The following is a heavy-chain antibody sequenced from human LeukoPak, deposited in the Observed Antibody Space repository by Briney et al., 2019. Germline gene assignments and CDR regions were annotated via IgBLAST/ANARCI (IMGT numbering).Heavy chain of an antibody. V-gene: IGHV3-23*01. Sequence: PGGSLRLSCAASGFTFSSYAMSWVRQAPGKGLEWVSAISGSGGSTYYADSVKGRFTISRDNSKNTLYLQMNSLRAEDTAVYYCASGWDYDFWSGYSDYWGQGTLVTVSS. J-gene: IGHJ4*02. CDR2: ISGSGGST. CDR1: GFTFSSYA. D-gene: IGHD3-3*01. CDR3: ASGWDYDFWSGYSDY.